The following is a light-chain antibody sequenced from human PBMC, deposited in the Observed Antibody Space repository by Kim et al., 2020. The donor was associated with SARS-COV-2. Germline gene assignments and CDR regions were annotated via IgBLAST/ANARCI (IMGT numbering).Light chain of an antibody. CDR2: GAS. V-gene: IGKV3-20*01. CDR1: QTVSSSY. CDR3: QQYGGSHWT. Sequence: ETVLTQSPGTLSLSPGERATLSCRASQTVSSSYLAWYQQKPGQAPRLLIYGASSRATGIPDRFSGSGSGTDFTLTISRLEPEDFAVYYCQQYGGSHWTFGQGTKVDIK. J-gene: IGKJ1*01.